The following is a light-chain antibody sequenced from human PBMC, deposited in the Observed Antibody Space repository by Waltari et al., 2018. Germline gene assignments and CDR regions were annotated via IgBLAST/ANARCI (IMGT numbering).Light chain of an antibody. CDR1: SSDVGGYNY. V-gene: IGLV2-11*01. CDR2: DVT. CDR3: SSYAGTYTGV. Sequence: QSALTQPRSVSESPGQSVTIPCTGPSSDVGGYNYISWYQHHPGKAPKLIIYDVTKRPSGVPDRFSASKSGNTASLTISGLRAEDEADYYCSSYAGTYTGVFGGGTKLTVL. J-gene: IGLJ3*02.